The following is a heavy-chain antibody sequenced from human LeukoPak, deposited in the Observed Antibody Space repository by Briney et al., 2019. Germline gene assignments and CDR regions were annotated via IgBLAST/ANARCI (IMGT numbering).Heavy chain of an antibody. CDR1: GFTFSSYA. CDR3: AKDRYRAVAGNFDY. Sequence: GGSLRLSCAASGFTFSSYAMTWVRQAPGKGLEWVSAITGGGDTTYYADSVKGRFTISRDNSKNTLYLQMNSLRAEDTAVYYCAKDRYRAVAGNFDYWGQGTLVTVSS. V-gene: IGHV3-23*01. CDR2: ITGGGDTT. D-gene: IGHD6-19*01. J-gene: IGHJ4*02.